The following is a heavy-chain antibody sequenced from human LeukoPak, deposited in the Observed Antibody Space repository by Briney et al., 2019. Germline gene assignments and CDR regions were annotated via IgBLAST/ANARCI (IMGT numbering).Heavy chain of an antibody. V-gene: IGHV3-74*01. D-gene: IGHD4-17*01. J-gene: IGHJ4*02. CDR3: ARFGLYGDYVGN. CDR2: INNDGSST. Sequence: GGSLRLSCAASGFTFSSYWMHWVRHAPGKGLVWVSRINNDGSSTNYADFVKGRFTISRDNAKNTLYLQMNSLRAEDTAVYYCARFGLYGDYVGNLGQGTLVTVSS. CDR1: GFTFSSYW.